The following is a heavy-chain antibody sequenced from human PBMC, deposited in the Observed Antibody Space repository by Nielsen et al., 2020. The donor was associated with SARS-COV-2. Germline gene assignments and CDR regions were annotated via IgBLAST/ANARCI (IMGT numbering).Heavy chain of an antibody. CDR2: ISYDGSNK. CDR1: GFTFSSYG. CDR3: ANLLAKSNFDY. J-gene: IGHJ4*02. Sequence: GGSLRLSCAASGFTFSSYGMHWVRQAPGKGLEWVAVISYDGSNKYYADSVKGRFTISRDNSKNTLYLQMNSLRAEDTAVYYCANLLAKSNFDYWGQGTLVTVSS. D-gene: IGHD2-21*01. V-gene: IGHV3-30*18.